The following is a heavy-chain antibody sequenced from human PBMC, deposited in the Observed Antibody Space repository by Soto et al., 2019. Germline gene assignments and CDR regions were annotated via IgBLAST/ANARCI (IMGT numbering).Heavy chain of an antibody. CDR3: ARGCISHCAYFYYMYV. CDR2: INHLGSI. D-gene: IGHD2-21*01. Sequence: SETLSLTCVVSGGSLSDYFWSWIRQPPGMALEWIGEINHLGSINYNPSLKSRVTMSVDTSKNQFSLTLNSVTAADTATYYCARGCISHCAYFYYMYVWDRGTTVTVSS. CDR1: GGSLSDYF. V-gene: IGHV4-34*01. J-gene: IGHJ6*03.